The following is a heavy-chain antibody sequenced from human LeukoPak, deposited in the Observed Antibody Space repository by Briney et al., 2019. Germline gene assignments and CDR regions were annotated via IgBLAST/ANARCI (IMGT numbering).Heavy chain of an antibody. J-gene: IGHJ4*02. Sequence: GGSLRLSCAASGFTFSSYSMNWVRQAPGKGLEWVSSISSSSSYIYYAVSVKGRFTISRDNAKNSLYLQMNSLRAEDTAVYYCARDEGYSYGYLYWGQGTLVTVSS. D-gene: IGHD5-18*01. CDR1: GFTFSSYS. CDR2: ISSSSSYI. CDR3: ARDEGYSYGYLY. V-gene: IGHV3-21*01.